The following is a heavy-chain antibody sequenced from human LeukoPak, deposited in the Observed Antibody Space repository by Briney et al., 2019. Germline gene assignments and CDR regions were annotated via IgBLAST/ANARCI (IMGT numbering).Heavy chain of an antibody. CDR3: ARSTAYYYGMDV. J-gene: IGHJ6*02. CDR1: GGTLSSYA. V-gene: IGHV1-69*13. D-gene: IGHD4-11*01. Sequence: SVKVSCKASGGTLSSYAISWVRQAPGQGLEWMGGIIPIFGTANYAQKFQGRVTITADESTSTAYMELSSLRSEDTAVYYCARSTAYYYGMDVWGQGTTVTVSS. CDR2: IIPIFGTA.